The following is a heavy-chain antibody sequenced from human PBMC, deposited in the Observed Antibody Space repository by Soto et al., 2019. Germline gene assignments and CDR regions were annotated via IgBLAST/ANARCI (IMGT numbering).Heavy chain of an antibody. CDR2: ISSSSSTI. J-gene: IGHJ4*02. Sequence: PGGSLRLSCAASGFTFSSYSMNWVRQAPGKGLEWVSYISSSSSTIYYADSVKGRFTISRDNAKNSLYLQMNSLRAEDTAVYYCARVRAIVERPRGAVATRLFDYWGQGTLVTVSS. CDR1: GFTFSSYS. D-gene: IGHD5-12*01. CDR3: ARVRAIVERPRGAVATRLFDY. V-gene: IGHV3-48*01.